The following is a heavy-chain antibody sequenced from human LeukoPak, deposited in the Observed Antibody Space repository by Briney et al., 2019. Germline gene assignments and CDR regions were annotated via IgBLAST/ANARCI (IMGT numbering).Heavy chain of an antibody. CDR3: VRDGGWYKRGLDYYYYYMDV. CDR2: INWNSDSI. D-gene: IGHD6-19*01. Sequence: GGSLRLSCAVSGFTFDDYAMHWVRQVPGKGLEWVSGINWNSDSIGYADSVKGRFTTSRDNAKNSLYLQMNSLRPEDTAFYYCVRDGGWYKRGLDYYYYYMDVWGKGTTVTVSS. J-gene: IGHJ6*03. CDR1: GFTFDDYA. V-gene: IGHV3-9*01.